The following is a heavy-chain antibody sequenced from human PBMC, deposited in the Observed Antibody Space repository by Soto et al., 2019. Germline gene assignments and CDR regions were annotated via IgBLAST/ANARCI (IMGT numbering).Heavy chain of an antibody. D-gene: IGHD2-15*01. CDR3: AKDEQDIVVVVAASDAFDI. J-gene: IGHJ3*02. CDR2: ISYDGSNK. Sequence: GGSLRLSCAASGFTFSSYGMHWVRQAPGKGLEWVAVISYDGSNKYYADSVKGRFTISRDNSKNTLYLQMNSLRAEDTAVYYCAKDEQDIVVVVAASDAFDIWGQGTMVTVSS. CDR1: GFTFSSYG. V-gene: IGHV3-30*18.